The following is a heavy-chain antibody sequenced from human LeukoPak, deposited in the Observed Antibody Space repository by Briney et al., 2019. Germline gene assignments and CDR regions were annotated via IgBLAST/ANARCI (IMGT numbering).Heavy chain of an antibody. CDR2: VYYSGST. CDR3: AKTYYYDPFDY. CDR1: GGSISSSGYY. Sequence: SETLSLTCTVSGGSISSSGYYWGWIRQPPGKGLEWIGNVYYSGSTYYNPSLKSRVTMSVGTSKNQFSLKLSSVTAADTAVYYCAKTYYYDPFDYWGQGTLVTVSS. J-gene: IGHJ4*02. D-gene: IGHD3-22*01. V-gene: IGHV4-39*01.